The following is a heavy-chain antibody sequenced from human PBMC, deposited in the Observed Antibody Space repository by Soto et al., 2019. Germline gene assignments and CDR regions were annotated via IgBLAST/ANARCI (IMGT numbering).Heavy chain of an antibody. D-gene: IGHD3-3*01. V-gene: IGHV3-23*01. J-gene: IGHJ4*02. Sequence: HPGGSLRLSCAASGFTFSSYAMSWVRQAPGKGLEWVSAISGSGGSTYYADSVKGRFTISRDNSKNTLYLQMNSLRAEDTAVYYCAKARAQYYDFWSGYPVDYWGQGT. CDR2: ISGSGGST. CDR3: AKARAQYYDFWSGYPVDY. CDR1: GFTFSSYA.